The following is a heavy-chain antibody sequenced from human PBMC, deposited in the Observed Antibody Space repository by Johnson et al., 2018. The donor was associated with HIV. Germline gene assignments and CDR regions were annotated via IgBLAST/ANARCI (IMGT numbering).Heavy chain of an antibody. J-gene: IGHJ3*02. CDR1: GFSFSDHY. D-gene: IGHD6-19*01. V-gene: IGHV3-72*01. Sequence: VQLVESGGGVVQPGGSLRLSCAASGFSFSDHYMDWVRQAPGKGLDWVGRTRNKANSYTTEYAASVKGRFIISRDDSKNTLYLQMNSLKTEDTAVYYCTREGRTVAAFTVGAFDIWGQGTMVTVYS. CDR3: TREGRTVAAFTVGAFDI. CDR2: TRNKANSYTT.